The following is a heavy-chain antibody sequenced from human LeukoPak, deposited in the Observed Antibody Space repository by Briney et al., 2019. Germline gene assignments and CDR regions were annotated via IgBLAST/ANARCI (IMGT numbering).Heavy chain of an antibody. J-gene: IGHJ4*02. D-gene: IGHD2-2*01. Sequence: ASVKVSCKASGYTFTSYYMHWVRQAPGQGLEWMGIINPSGGSTSYAQKFQGRVTMTRDTSISTAYMELSRLRSDDTAVYYCAREKGDCSSTSCYFRNWGQGTLVTVSS. CDR1: GYTFTSYY. CDR2: INPSGGST. V-gene: IGHV1-46*01. CDR3: AREKGDCSSTSCYFRN.